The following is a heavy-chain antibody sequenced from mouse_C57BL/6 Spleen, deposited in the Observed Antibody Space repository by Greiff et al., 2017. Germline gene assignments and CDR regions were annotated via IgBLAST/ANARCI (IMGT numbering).Heavy chain of an antibody. CDR2: IYPGDGDT. CDR3: AKGTPCYFDY. J-gene: IGHJ2*01. CDR1: GYAFSSSW. V-gene: IGHV1-82*01. Sequence: VQLQQSGPELVKPGASVKISCKASGYAFSSSWMNWVKQRPGKGLEWIGRIYPGDGDTNYNGKFKGKATLTADKSSSTAYMQLSSLTSEDSAVYFCAKGTPCYFDYWGQGTTLTVSS.